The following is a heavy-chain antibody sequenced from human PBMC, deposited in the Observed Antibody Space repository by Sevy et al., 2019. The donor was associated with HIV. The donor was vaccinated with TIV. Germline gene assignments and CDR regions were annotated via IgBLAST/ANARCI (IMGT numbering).Heavy chain of an antibody. CDR2: INEDGTTK. CDR3: ARAIGAAAAY. V-gene: IGHV3-7*03. J-gene: IGHJ4*02. D-gene: IGHD2-2*01. Sequence: EGSLRLSCAASGFAFSGYWMHWVHQAPGKELEWVANINEDGTTKYYVDSVKGRFTISRNNAQKSLFLQMNDVRVDDTAIYYSARAIGAAAAYWGQGTLVTVSS. CDR1: GFAFSGYW.